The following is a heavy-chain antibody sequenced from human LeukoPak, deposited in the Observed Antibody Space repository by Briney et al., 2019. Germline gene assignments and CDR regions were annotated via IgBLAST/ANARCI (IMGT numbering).Heavy chain of an antibody. V-gene: IGHV3-7*01. CDR3: ARLYYDSSGSFAY. J-gene: IGHJ4*02. CDR1: GFTFSRYW. Sequence: GGSLRLSCAVSGFTFSRYWMTWVRQAPGKGLEWVANIKVDGSEKYYVDAVKGRFTISRDNAKNSLYLQMNSLRAEDTAVYYCARLYYDSSGSFAYWGQGTLVTVSS. CDR2: IKVDGSEK. D-gene: IGHD3-22*01.